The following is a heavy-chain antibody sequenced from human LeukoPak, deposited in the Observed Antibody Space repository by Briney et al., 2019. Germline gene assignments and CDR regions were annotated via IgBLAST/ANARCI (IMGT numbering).Heavy chain of an antibody. CDR2: TYYRSKWYN. J-gene: IGHJ3*02. D-gene: IGHD4/OR15-4a*01. Sequence: SQTLSLTCAISGDSVSSNSTAWNWIRQSPSRGLEWLGRTYYRSKWYNDYTVSVKIRITFNPDTSKNQFSLHLNSVTPEDTAVYYCAKKRLSADSFDIWGQGTLVTVSS. CDR1: GDSVSSNSTA. CDR3: AKKRLSADSFDI. V-gene: IGHV6-1*01.